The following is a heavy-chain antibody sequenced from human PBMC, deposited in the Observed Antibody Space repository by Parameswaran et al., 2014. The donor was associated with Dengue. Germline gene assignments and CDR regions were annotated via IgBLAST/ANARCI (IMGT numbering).Heavy chain of an antibody. CDR3: TRSEYSYASGVAFDI. V-gene: IGHV5-51*01. Sequence: WIRQPPGKGLEWMGTIYPADSDTRYGPSFQGHVTMSVDKSISTAFLQWNGLKPSDTAIYYCTRSEYSYASGVAFDIWGQGTMVTVSS. J-gene: IGHJ3*02. CDR2: IYPADSDT. D-gene: IGHD5-18*01.